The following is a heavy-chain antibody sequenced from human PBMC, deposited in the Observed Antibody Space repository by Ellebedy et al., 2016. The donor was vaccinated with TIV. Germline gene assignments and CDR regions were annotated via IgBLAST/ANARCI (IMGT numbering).Heavy chain of an antibody. Sequence: GESLKISCAASGFTFSDHYMDWVRQAPGKGLEWVGRTRNKANSYTTEYAASVKGRFTISRDDSKNSLYLQMNSLKTEDTAVYYCAREPPRGYYDSSGNLPFDYWGQGTLVTVSS. V-gene: IGHV3-72*01. D-gene: IGHD3-22*01. J-gene: IGHJ4*02. CDR3: AREPPRGYYDSSGNLPFDY. CDR2: TRNKANSYTT. CDR1: GFTFSDHY.